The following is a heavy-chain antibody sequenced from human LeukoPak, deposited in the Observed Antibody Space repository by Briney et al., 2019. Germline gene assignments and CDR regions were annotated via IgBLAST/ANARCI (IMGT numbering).Heavy chain of an antibody. V-gene: IGHV3-23*01. D-gene: IGHD6-6*01. CDR2: ISGSGGST. Sequence: GGSLRLSCAASGFTFSSYAMSWVRQAPGKGLEWVSAISGSGGSTYYADSVKGRFTISRDNSKNTLYLQMNSLKAEDTAVYYCAKAARLYYYYYMDVWGKGTTVTVSS. J-gene: IGHJ6*03. CDR1: GFTFSSYA. CDR3: AKAARLYYYYYMDV.